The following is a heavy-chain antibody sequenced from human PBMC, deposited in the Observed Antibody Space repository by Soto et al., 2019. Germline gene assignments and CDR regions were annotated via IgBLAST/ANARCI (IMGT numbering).Heavy chain of an antibody. D-gene: IGHD3-22*01. Sequence: PSGSLILSCAASGFTFISYAMHWFRKAPGKGLEWVAVMSYDGSNKYYAYSVKGRFTISRDNSKNTLDLQMNSLRAEDTAVYYCAKAAHYYDSSGSDYWGQGTLVTVSS. CDR3: AKAAHYYDSSGSDY. J-gene: IGHJ4*02. CDR1: GFTFISYA. CDR2: MSYDGSNK. V-gene: IGHV3-30-3*02.